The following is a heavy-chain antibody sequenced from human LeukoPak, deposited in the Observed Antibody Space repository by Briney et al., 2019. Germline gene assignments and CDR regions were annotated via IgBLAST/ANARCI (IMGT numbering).Heavy chain of an antibody. Sequence: ASVNVSCKASGYTFNGYYMHWVRPAPGQGLEWMGWINPNSGGTNYAQKFQGRVTMTRDTSISTAYMELSRLRSDDTAVYYCARAGPMVRGVILYYFDYWGQGTLVTVSS. V-gene: IGHV1-2*02. CDR3: ARAGPMVRGVILYYFDY. J-gene: IGHJ4*02. D-gene: IGHD3-10*01. CDR1: GYTFNGYY. CDR2: INPNSGGT.